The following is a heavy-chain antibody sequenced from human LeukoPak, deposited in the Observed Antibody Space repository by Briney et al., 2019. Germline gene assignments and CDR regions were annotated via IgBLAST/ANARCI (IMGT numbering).Heavy chain of an antibody. CDR3: ARHSYYDSSGYWDY. CDR2: INHSGST. CDR1: GGSFSGYY. J-gene: IGHJ4*02. V-gene: IGHV4-34*01. D-gene: IGHD3-22*01. Sequence: SETLSLTCAVYGGSFSGYYWSWIRQPPGKGLEWIGEINHSGSTNYNPSLKSRVTISVDTSKNQFSLKLSSVTAADTAVYYCARHSYYDSSGYWDYWGQGTLVTVSS.